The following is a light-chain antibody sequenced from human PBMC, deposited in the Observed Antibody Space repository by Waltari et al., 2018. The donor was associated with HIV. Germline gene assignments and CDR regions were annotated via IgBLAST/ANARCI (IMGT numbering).Light chain of an antibody. CDR3: QQYGRSPPMYT. V-gene: IGKV3-20*01. CDR2: GAS. CDR1: QSISSSY. J-gene: IGKJ2*01. Sequence: EIVLTQSPGTLSLSPGARVTLSCRAIQSISSSYLAWYQQKPGQAPRLLIYGASTRATGIPDRFSGSGSGTDFTLSISRLEPEDFAVYYCQQYGRSPPMYTFGQGTKLEIK.